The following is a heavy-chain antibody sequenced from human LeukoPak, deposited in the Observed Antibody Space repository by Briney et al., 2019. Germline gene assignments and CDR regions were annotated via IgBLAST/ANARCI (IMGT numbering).Heavy chain of an antibody. CDR2: IYYSGST. J-gene: IGHJ4*02. Sequence: SETLSLTCTASGGSVSSGSYYWRWIRQPPGKGLEWIGYIYYSGSTNYNPSLKSRVTISVDTSKNQFSLKLSSVTAADTAVYYCARESDTYYYGSGSFRLDYWGQGTLVTVSS. D-gene: IGHD3-10*01. CDR3: ARESDTYYYGSGSFRLDY. V-gene: IGHV4-61*01. CDR1: GGSVSSGSYY.